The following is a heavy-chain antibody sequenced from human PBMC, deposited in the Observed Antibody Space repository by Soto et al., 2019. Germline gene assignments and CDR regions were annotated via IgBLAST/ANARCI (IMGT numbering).Heavy chain of an antibody. Sequence: EVQLVESGGGLVQPGRSLRLSCAASGLTCDDYAMHWVRQAPGKGLEWVSGITWNSGNIGSADSVKGRFTSSRDNDKNSPYLQMKSLSAEATALYYRAQGDSSTWYPLQGLDYWGQGTLVTVSS. V-gene: IGHV3-9*01. CDR3: AQGDSSTWYPLQGLDY. D-gene: IGHD6-13*01. CDR2: ITWNSGNI. CDR1: GLTCDDYA. J-gene: IGHJ4*02.